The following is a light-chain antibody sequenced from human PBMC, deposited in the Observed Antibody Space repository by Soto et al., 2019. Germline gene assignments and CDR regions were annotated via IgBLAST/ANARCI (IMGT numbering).Light chain of an antibody. V-gene: IGKV3-20*01. CDR2: GAS. CDR1: QSVSSSY. CDR3: QQYGSSPGT. Sequence: EIVLTQSPGTLSLSPGERATLSCRASQSVSSSYLAWYQQKPGQAPRLLIYGASSRATGIPDRFSGSGSGTYFPLTISRLEPEDFAVYYCQQYGSSPGTFGQGTKLHIK. J-gene: IGKJ2*01.